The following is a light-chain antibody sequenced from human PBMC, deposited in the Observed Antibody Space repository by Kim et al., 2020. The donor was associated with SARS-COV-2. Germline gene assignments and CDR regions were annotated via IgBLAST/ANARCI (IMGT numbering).Light chain of an antibody. V-gene: IGLV1-47*01. CDR1: NSNY. CDR3: TAWDDSLSGLV. J-gene: IGLJ3*02. CDR2: RNN. Sequence: GTPGQRVTISCSGINSNYVYWYQRLPGTAPKLLIYRNNHRPSGVPDRFSGSKSGTSASLAISGLRSDDEADYFCTAWDDSLSGLVFGGGTQLTVL.